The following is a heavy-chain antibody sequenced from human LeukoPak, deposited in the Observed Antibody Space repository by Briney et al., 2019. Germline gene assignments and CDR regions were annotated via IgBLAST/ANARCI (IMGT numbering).Heavy chain of an antibody. CDR2: IIPIFGTA. V-gene: IGHV1-69*05. CDR3: ARAPYYYGSLNWFDP. CDR1: GGTFSSYA. J-gene: IGHJ5*02. D-gene: IGHD3-10*01. Sequence: SVKVTCKASGGTFSSYAISWVRQAPGQGLEWMGGIIPIFGTANYVQKFQGRVTITTDESTSTAYMELSSLRSEDTAVYYYARAPYYYGSLNWFDPWGQGTLVTVSS.